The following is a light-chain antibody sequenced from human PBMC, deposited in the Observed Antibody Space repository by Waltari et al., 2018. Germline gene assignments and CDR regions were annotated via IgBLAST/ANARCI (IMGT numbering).Light chain of an antibody. CDR1: SSDVGGYHY. V-gene: IGLV2-14*01. CDR2: EVS. J-gene: IGLJ3*02. CDR3: SSYTSSTTRV. Sequence: QSALTQPASLSGSPGQSITISCTGTSSDVGGYHYVSWYQQHPGKAPKLMIYEVSNRPSGVSNRFSGSKSGNTASLTISGLQAEDDADYYCSSYTSSTTRVFGGGTKLTVL.